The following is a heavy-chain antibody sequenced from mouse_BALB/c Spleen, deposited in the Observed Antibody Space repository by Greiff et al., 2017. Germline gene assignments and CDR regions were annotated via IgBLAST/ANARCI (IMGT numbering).Heavy chain of an antibody. CDR1: GYTFTSYW. CDR2: IYPGNSDT. D-gene: IGHD1-1*01. CDR3: AFITTVVAPFAY. Sequence: EVQLQQSGTVLARPGASVKMSCKASGYTFTSYWMHWVKQRPGQGLEWIGAIYPGNSDTSYNQKFKGKAKLTAVTSTSTAYMELSSLTNEDSAVYYCAFITTVVAPFAYWGQGTLVTVSA. J-gene: IGHJ3*01. V-gene: IGHV1-5*01.